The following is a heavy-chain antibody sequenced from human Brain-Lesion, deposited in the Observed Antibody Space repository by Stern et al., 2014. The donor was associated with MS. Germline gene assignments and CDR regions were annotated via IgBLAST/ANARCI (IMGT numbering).Heavy chain of an antibody. J-gene: IGHJ4*02. CDR1: GYTLTEFS. V-gene: IGHV1-24*01. D-gene: IGHD1-26*01. Sequence: VQLVESGAEVKKPGASLKVSCTVSGYTLTEFSMHWVRQAPGKGLEWMGGFSAEDGDTISAQKFQGRVTMTEYTSTDTASMYLSSLRSEATDVYYCATLYPGAGGTYYRHFDYWGQGTLVTVSS. CDR3: ATLYPGAGGTYYRHFDY. CDR2: FSAEDGDT.